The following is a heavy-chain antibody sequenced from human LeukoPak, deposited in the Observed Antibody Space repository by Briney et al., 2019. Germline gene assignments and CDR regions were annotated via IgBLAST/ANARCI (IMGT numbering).Heavy chain of an antibody. J-gene: IGHJ5*02. D-gene: IGHD3-10*01. CDR2: INSDGSTT. V-gene: IGHV3-74*01. CDR1: GFTLNGYW. Sequence: GGSLGLSCAAPGFTLNGYWMHWVRQAPGKGLVWVSRINSDGSTTSYADSVKGRFTISRDNSKNTLYLQMSSLRAEDTAVYFCARVATGSYDWFDPWGQGTLVTVSS. CDR3: ARVATGSYDWFDP.